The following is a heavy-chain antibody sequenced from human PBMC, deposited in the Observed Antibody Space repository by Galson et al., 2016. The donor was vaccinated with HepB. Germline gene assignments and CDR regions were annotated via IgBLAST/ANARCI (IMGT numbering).Heavy chain of an antibody. J-gene: IGHJ4*02. CDR3: ATHPQGGATFDS. D-gene: IGHD1-26*01. CDR1: GGSFSSGPYY. CDR2: ISTSGST. V-gene: IGHV4-61*09. Sequence: TLSLTCAVSGGSFSSGPYYWSWIRQPAGKGLEWIGHISTSGSTTYNPSLKSRVTISLDTSKNQCSLNVSSLTAADTAVYYCATHPQGGATFDSWAQGTLVTVSS.